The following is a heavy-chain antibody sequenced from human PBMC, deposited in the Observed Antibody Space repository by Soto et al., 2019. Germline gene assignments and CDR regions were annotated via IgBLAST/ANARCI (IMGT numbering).Heavy chain of an antibody. CDR3: ASPTKPSYYYYGMDV. J-gene: IGHJ6*02. CDR2: IIPIFGTA. V-gene: IGHV1-69*12. CDR1: GGTFSSYA. Sequence: QVQLVQSGAEVKKPGSSVKVSCKASGGTFSSYAISWVRQAPGQGLEWMGGIIPIFGTANYAQKFQGTVTIIADESTIMAYIVLSCLRYEDTSVYYCASPTKPSYYYYGMDVWGQGTTVTVSS. D-gene: IGHD2-8*01.